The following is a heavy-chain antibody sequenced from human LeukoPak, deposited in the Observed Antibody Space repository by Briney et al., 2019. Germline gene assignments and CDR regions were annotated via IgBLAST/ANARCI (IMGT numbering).Heavy chain of an antibody. Sequence: PGGSQRLSCAASGFIVSSNYMNWVRQAPGKGQEWVSVIYSGGSTYYADTVKGRFTISRDNSKNTVDLQMNDLRAEDTAVYYCARSWDARLNFDYWGQGTLVTVSS. CDR3: ARSWDARLNFDY. J-gene: IGHJ4*02. V-gene: IGHV3-66*02. D-gene: IGHD1-26*01. CDR2: IYSGGST. CDR1: GFIVSSNY.